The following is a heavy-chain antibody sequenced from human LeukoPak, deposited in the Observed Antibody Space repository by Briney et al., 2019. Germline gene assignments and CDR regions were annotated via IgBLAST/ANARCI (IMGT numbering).Heavy chain of an antibody. CDR2: ISSDGSNK. J-gene: IGHJ4*02. CDR1: GFTFSVYG. V-gene: IGHV3-30*03. D-gene: IGHD6-19*01. Sequence: GGSLRLSCAASGFTFSVYGMHWVRQAPGKGLEWVAVISSDGSNKYYADSVKGRFTISRDNSKNTLYLQMNSLRAEDTAVYYCARDRYSSGWYGDFDCWGQGTLVTVSS. CDR3: ARDRYSSGWYGDFDC.